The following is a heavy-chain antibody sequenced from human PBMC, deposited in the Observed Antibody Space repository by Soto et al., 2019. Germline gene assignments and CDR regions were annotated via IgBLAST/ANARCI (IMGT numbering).Heavy chain of an antibody. V-gene: IGHV3-48*01. J-gene: IGHJ4*02. CDR3: ARDERYAFDY. CDR1: GFTFSSYA. Sequence: WGSPRLSCAASGFTFSSYAMNWVRQAPGKGLEWISFFSIRGGTYYADSVKGRFAMSRDDAKNSVFLQLNSLRAEDTALYFCARDERYAFDYWGQGILVTVSS. D-gene: IGHD5-12*01. CDR2: FSIRGGT.